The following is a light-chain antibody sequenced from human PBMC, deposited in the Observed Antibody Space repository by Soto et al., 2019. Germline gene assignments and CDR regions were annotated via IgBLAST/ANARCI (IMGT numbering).Light chain of an antibody. J-gene: IGKJ5*01. Sequence: GLTQSPGTLSLSPGDSATLSCRASQSVSSNYLAWYQRKPGQGPRLLIYGATSRPTGIPDRFSGSGSGTDFTLTISRLEPEDFAVYYCQQYGSSEITFGQGTRPAIK. CDR2: GAT. CDR3: QQYGSSEIT. CDR1: QSVSSNY. V-gene: IGKV3-20*01.